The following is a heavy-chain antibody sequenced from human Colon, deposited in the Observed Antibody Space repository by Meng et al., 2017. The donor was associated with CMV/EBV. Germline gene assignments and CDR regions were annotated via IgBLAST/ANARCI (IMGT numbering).Heavy chain of an antibody. CDR1: VFTVTSGAYH. V-gene: IGHV4-61*08. J-gene: IGHJ4*02. CDR2: IYDTGIT. D-gene: IGHD2/OR15-2a*01. CDR3: AKSRSSTPGIVDD. Sequence: QLQGSGPGLVKPPRTLSRTCIGAVFTVTSGAYHWSWIRQSPGKGLEWIGYIYDTGITIYNPSLKSRVTIFLETSKNQFSLNLNSMTTADTAVYYCAKSRSSTPGIVDDWGQGTLVTVSS.